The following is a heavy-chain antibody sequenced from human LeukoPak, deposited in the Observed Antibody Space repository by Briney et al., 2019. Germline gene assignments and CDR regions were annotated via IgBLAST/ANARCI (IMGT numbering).Heavy chain of an antibody. J-gene: IGHJ6*04. Sequence: SVKVSCKASGGTFSSYAISWVRQAPGQGLEWMGGIIPIFGTANYAQKFQGRVTITADESTSTAYMELSSLRSEDTAVYYCARAGEMTTVTTPLLHPPSSRYYYYYYGMDVWGKGTTVTVSS. D-gene: IGHD4-17*01. CDR2: IIPIFGTA. CDR3: ARAGEMTTVTTPLLHPPSSRYYYYYYGMDV. CDR1: GGTFSSYA. V-gene: IGHV1-69*01.